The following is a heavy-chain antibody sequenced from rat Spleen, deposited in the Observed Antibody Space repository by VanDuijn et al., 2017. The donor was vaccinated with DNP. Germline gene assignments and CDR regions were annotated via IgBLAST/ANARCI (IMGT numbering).Heavy chain of an antibody. J-gene: IGHJ3*01. V-gene: IGHV4-2*01. Sequence: EVKLVESGGGLVQPGRSLKLSCAASGFNFNDYWMGWVRQAPGKGLEWIGEVNQDSSAINYSPSLKEKFTISRDNAQNTLFLQMTKLGSEDTAIYYCVREHLGVTHWGQGTLVTVSS. CDR1: GFNFNDYW. D-gene: IGHD4-4*01. CDR2: VNQDSSAI. CDR3: VREHLGVTH.